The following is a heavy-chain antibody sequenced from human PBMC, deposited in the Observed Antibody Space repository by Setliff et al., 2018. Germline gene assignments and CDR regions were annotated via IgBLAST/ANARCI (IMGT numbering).Heavy chain of an antibody. CDR2: INRRGST. V-gene: IGHV4-61*09. D-gene: IGHD1-26*01. CDR1: GGSVNSGYDN. J-gene: IGHJ4*02. Sequence: SETLSLTCTVSGGSVNSGYDNWNWLRQPAGKGLEWIGHINRRGSTTFHNPSLKSRVSMSVDTSKNHFSLRLTSVTAADSAIYYCATIDGRWAPPQYYFDSWGLGTLVTVSS. CDR3: ATIDGRWAPPQYYFDS.